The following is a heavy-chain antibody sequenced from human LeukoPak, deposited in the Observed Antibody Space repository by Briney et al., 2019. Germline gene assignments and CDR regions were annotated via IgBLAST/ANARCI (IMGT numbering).Heavy chain of an antibody. J-gene: IGHJ4*02. D-gene: IGHD3-9*01. CDR3: AGAGPKLRYFDWLFQRFFDY. CDR2: INHSGST. CDR1: GGSFSGYY. Sequence: SETLSLTCAVYGGSFSGYYWSWIRQPPGKGLEWIGEINHSGSTNYNPPLKSRVTISVDTSKNQFSLKLSSVTAADTAVYYCAGAGPKLRYFDWLFQRFFDYWGQGTLVTVSS. V-gene: IGHV4-34*01.